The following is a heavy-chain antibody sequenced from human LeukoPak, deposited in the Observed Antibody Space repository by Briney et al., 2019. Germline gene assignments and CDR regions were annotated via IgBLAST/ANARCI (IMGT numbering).Heavy chain of an antibody. D-gene: IGHD3-3*01. Sequence: GGSLRLSCAASGFTFSSYSMNWVRQAPGKGLEWVSSISNSSSYIYYADSVKGRFTISRDNAKNSLYLQMNSLGAEDTAVYYCARGYDFWSGYYSTQPDYYYYYMDVWGKGTTVTVSS. J-gene: IGHJ6*03. V-gene: IGHV3-21*01. CDR3: ARGYDFWSGYYSTQPDYYYYYMDV. CDR2: ISNSSSYI. CDR1: GFTFSSYS.